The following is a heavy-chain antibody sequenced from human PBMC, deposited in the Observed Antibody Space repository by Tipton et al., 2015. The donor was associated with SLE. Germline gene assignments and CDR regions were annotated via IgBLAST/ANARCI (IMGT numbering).Heavy chain of an antibody. CDR3: AGMSYPREGYFDY. CDR1: GIAFSSYS. Sequence: SLRLSCEASGIAFSSYSMSWVGQAPGKGLEWVANIKQDGREKYYVDSVKGRFTISRDNAKNSLYLQMNSLRAADTAVYYCAGMSYPREGYFDYWGQGTLVTVSS. V-gene: IGHV3-7*03. CDR2: IKQDGREK. J-gene: IGHJ4*02. D-gene: IGHD1-26*01.